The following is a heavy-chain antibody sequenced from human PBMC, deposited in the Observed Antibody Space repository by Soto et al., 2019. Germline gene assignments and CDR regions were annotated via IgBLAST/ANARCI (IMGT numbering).Heavy chain of an antibody. J-gene: IGHJ6*02. CDR3: ARAETHYDILTGPSPLHMDV. V-gene: IGHV4-39*01. D-gene: IGHD3-9*01. CDR1: GGSLSRGSYS. CDR2: FYYSGST. Sequence: PSETLSLTCSVAGGSLSRGSYSRGRKRQPPGKGLEGIGTFYYSGSTHYNPSLASRATISVDTPKNQFSLKVPSVPAADTAVYYCARAETHYDILTGPSPLHMDVWGQGTTVTV.